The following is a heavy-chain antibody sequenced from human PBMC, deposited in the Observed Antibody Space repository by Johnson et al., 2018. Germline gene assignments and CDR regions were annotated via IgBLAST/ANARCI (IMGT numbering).Heavy chain of an antibody. Sequence: QVQLVQSGGGVVQPGRSLRLSCAASGFTFSSYAMHWVRQAPGKGLEWVALISYDRSNQYYADSVKGRFTISRDTSRNTLYLQMDSLRAEDTAVYYCAKEVFCGSYPTHYGMDVWGHGTTVTVSS. CDR3: AKEVFCGSYPTHYGMDV. D-gene: IGHD1-26*01. J-gene: IGHJ6*02. CDR2: ISYDRSNQ. CDR1: GFTFSSYA. V-gene: IGHV3-30*18.